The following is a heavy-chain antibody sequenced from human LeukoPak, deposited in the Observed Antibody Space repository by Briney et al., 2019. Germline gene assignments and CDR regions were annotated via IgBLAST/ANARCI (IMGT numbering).Heavy chain of an antibody. D-gene: IGHD3-10*01. V-gene: IGHV3-23*01. CDR1: GFTFSSYT. CDR3: AKGSHYYGSATYGMDV. Sequence: GGSLRLSCATSGFTFSSYTMNWVRQAPGKGLEWVSAISGSGGSTYYADSVKGRFTISRDNSKNTLYLQMNSLRAEDTAVYYCAKGSHYYGSATYGMDVWGQGTTVTVSS. CDR2: ISGSGGST. J-gene: IGHJ6*02.